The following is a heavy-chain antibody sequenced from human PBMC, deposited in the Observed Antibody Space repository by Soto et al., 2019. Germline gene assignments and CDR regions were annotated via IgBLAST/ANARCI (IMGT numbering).Heavy chain of an antibody. V-gene: IGHV1-18*01. CDR1: GYTFTTYG. Sequence: ASVKVSCKASGYTFTTYGISWVRQAPGQGLEWMGWISTYNGNTDYAQKVQGRVTMTTDTSTSTAYKEVRSLTSDDTAVYYCARASGTTTYYYYWGQGTLVTVSS. J-gene: IGHJ4*02. CDR2: ISTYNGNT. D-gene: IGHD1-26*01. CDR3: ARASGTTTYYYY.